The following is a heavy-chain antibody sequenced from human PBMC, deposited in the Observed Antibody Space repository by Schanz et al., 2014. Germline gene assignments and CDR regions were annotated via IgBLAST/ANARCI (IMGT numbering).Heavy chain of an antibody. V-gene: IGHV3-23*01. J-gene: IGHJ4*02. CDR1: GFNFNTYA. CDR2: LTEGGGGT. D-gene: IGHD2-21*01. Sequence: EAQLLESGGGLVQPGGSLRLSCAASGFNFNTYAMSWVRQAPGKGLEWVSGLTEGGGGTYYTDAVKGRFTISRDSSKNTLYLQMNSLRADDTAVYYCAKSKSQLPLFDYWGQGTLVAVAS. CDR3: AKSKSQLPLFDY.